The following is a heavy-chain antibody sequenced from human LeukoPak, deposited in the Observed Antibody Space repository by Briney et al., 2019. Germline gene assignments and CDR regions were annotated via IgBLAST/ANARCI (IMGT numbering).Heavy chain of an antibody. CDR3: ARSRRSITFGGVIVLAP. D-gene: IGHD3-16*02. Sequence: ASVKVSCKASGYTFTGYYMHWVRQAPGQGLEWMGWINPNSGGTNYAQKFQGRVTMTRDTSISTAYMELSGLRSDDTAVYYCARSRRSITFGGVIVLAPWGQGTLVTVSS. J-gene: IGHJ5*02. CDR1: GYTFTGYY. V-gene: IGHV1-2*02. CDR2: INPNSGGT.